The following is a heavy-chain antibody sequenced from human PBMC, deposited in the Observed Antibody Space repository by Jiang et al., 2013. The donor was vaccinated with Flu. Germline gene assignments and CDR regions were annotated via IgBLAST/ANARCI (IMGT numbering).Heavy chain of an antibody. J-gene: IGHJ5*02. Sequence: KPSETLSLTCTVSGGSISSYYWSWIRQPQEGTGVDWVYLLHGSTNYNPSLKSRVTISVDTSKNQFSLKLSSVTAADTAVYYCASLVWFGDPPTKVSWFDPWGQGTLVTVSS. CDR2: LLHGST. V-gene: IGHV4-59*01. D-gene: IGHD3-10*01. CDR1: GGSISSYY. CDR3: ASLVWFGDPPTKVSWFDP.